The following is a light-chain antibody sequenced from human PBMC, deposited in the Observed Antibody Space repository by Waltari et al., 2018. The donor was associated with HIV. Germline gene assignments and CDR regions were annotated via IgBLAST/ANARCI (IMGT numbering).Light chain of an antibody. CDR2: QDT. V-gene: IGLV3-1*01. CDR3: QAWDSSTAQ. Sequence: VLTQPPSVSVSPGQTASITCSGDKLGDKYACWYQQRPGQSPVLVIYQDTKRPSGIPERFSGSNSGNTATLTISGTQAMDEADYYCQAWDSSTAQFGGGTKLTVL. J-gene: IGLJ2*01. CDR1: KLGDKY.